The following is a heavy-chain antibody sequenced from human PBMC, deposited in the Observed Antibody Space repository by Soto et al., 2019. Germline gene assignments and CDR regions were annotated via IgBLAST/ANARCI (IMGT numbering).Heavy chain of an antibody. CDR3: VRENNGGPEF. V-gene: IGHV3-7*01. CDR1: GFAFSIYW. Sequence: SCAASGFAFSIYWMMWVRQAPGKGLEWVANIKEDGSKKYHVDSVKGRFTISRDNAKNSLYLQLNSLRAEDTAIYYCVRENNGGPEFWGQGTMVTVSS. D-gene: IGHD1-20*01. CDR2: IKEDGSKK. J-gene: IGHJ4*02.